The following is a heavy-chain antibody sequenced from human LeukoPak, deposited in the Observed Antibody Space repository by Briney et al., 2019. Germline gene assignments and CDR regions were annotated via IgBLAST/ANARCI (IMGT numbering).Heavy chain of an antibody. D-gene: IGHD1-1*01. CDR2: SYHRGST. V-gene: IGHV4-59*01. CDR3: TRDRELGY. Sequence: SETLSLTCTVSGGSISSYYWSWIRQPPGKGLEWIGWSYHRGSTSYNPSLKSRVAISVDTSKNQFSLKLSSVTAADTAVYYCTRDRELGYWGQGALVTVSS. CDR1: GGSISSYY. J-gene: IGHJ4*02.